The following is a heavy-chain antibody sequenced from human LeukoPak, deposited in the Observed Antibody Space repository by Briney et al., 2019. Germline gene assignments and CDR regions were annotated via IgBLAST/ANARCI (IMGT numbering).Heavy chain of an antibody. CDR3: AKDLGYSGYDGFDY. CDR1: GFTFSSYA. CDR2: ISYDGSNK. J-gene: IGHJ4*02. D-gene: IGHD5-12*01. V-gene: IGHV3-30*04. Sequence: GGSLRLSCAASGFTFSSYAMHWVRQAPGKGLEWVAVISYDGSNKYYADSVKGRFTISRDNSKNTLYLQMNSLRAEDTAVYYCAKDLGYSGYDGFDYWGQGTLVTVSS.